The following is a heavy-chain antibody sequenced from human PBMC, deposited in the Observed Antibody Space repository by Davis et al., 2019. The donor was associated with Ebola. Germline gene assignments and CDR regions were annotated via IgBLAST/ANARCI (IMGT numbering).Heavy chain of an antibody. V-gene: IGHV4-31*03. CDR2: IYYSGST. D-gene: IGHD2-2*02. CDR1: GGSISSGGYY. Sequence: PSETLSLTCTVSGGSISSGGYYWSWIRQQPGKGLEWIGYIYYSGSTYYNPSQKSRVTISVDTSKNQFSLKLSSVTAADTAVYYCARDPIDCSSTSCYRSVHWGQGTLVTVSS. J-gene: IGHJ1*01. CDR3: ARDPIDCSSTSCYRSVH.